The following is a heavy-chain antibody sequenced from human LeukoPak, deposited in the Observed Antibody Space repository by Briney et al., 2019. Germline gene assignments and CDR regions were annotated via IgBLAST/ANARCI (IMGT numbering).Heavy chain of an antibody. CDR1: GFTFSNYA. J-gene: IGHJ4*02. V-gene: IGHV3-23*01. Sequence: GSLRLSCAVSGFTFSNYAMVWVRQAPGKGLGWVSSISAGGGVTSNADSVKGRFTISRDNSKNTLYLQMNSLRAEDTAMYYCAKAARTTVTYSFDSWGQGTLVTVSS. CDR3: AKAARTTVTYSFDS. CDR2: ISAGGGVT. D-gene: IGHD4-17*01.